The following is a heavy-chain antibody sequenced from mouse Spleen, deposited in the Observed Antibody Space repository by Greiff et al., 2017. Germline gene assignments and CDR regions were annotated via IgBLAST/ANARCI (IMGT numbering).Heavy chain of an antibody. CDR1: GYSITSGYY. CDR3: ARMGGFAY. J-gene: IGHJ3*01. CDR2: ISYDGSN. V-gene: IGHV3-6*01. Sequence: EVKLQESGPGLVKPSQSLSLTCSVTGYSITSGYYWNWIRQFPGNKLEWMGYISYDGSNNYNPSLKNRISITRDTSKNQFFLKLNSVTTEDTATYYCARMGGFAYWGQGTLVTVSA.